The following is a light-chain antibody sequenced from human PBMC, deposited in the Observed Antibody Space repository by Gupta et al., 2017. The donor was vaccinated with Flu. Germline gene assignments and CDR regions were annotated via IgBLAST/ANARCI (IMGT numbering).Light chain of an antibody. CDR3: QQYVTSPPGVT. CDR1: QSVSNNY. CDR2: GAY. J-gene: IGKJ3*01. V-gene: IGKV3-20*01. Sequence: LSLSPGETATLSCRASQSVSNNYLAWYQQKPGQAPRLLIYGAYHRAAGIPDRFSGSGSGTDFILTISRLEPEDFAVYYCQQYVTSPPGVTFGHGTKVDVK.